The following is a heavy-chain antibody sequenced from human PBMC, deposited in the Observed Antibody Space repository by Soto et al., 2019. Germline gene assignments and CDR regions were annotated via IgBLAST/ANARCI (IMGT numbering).Heavy chain of an antibody. V-gene: IGHV1-69*01. D-gene: IGHD4-17*01. J-gene: IGHJ6*02. CDR2: IIPIFNTA. CDR3: ARVRPTDYVGNYNNGMDV. CDR1: GGTLSNYA. Sequence: QEQLVQSGAEVKKPGSSVKVSCKASGGTLSNYAFTWVRQAPGQGLEWMGGIIPIFNTANYAQKFQGRVTITADESTSTAYMEVNSLRSEDTAIYYCARVRPTDYVGNYNNGMDVWGQGTTVTVSS.